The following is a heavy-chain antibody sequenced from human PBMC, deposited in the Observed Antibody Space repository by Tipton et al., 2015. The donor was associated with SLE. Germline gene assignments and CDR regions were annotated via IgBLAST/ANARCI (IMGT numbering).Heavy chain of an antibody. CDR1: GASISSGSYY. CDR3: ARDGGSSWSLDAFDT. D-gene: IGHD6-13*01. CDR2: VYSSGTT. J-gene: IGHJ3*02. V-gene: IGHV4-61*02. Sequence: TLSLTCTVSGASISSGSYYWNWIRQPAGKGLEWIGRVYSSGTTNYNSSLQSRVTISVETSKNQFSLKLSSVTAAATAVYYCARDGGSSWSLDAFDTWGQGTMVTVSS.